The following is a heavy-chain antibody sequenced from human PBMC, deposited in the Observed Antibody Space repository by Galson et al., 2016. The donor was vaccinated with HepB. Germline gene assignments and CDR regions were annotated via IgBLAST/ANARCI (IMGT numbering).Heavy chain of an antibody. CDR3: GKDGGARGD. J-gene: IGHJ4*02. Sequence: SLRLSCAASGFTFFNYAMTWVRQAPGRGLEWVAGITDSGGNTSYAASVKGRFTISRDNSKNTVYLQMPSLGADDTAVYFCGKDGGARGDWGQGTLVTVSS. CDR1: GFTFFNYA. CDR2: ITDSGGNT. D-gene: IGHD2-15*01. V-gene: IGHV3-23*01.